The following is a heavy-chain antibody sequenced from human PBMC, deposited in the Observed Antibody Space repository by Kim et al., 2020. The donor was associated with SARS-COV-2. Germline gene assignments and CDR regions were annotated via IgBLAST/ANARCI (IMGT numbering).Heavy chain of an antibody. V-gene: IGHV4-31*03. CDR3: ARAHMLVFDY. D-gene: IGHD3-9*01. CDR1: GGSISSGGYY. Sequence: SETLSLTCTVSGGSISSGGYYWSWIRQHPGKGLEWIGYIYYSGSTYYNPSLKSRVTISVDTSKNQFSLKLSSVTAADTAVYYCARAHMLVFDYWGQGTLVTVSS. CDR2: IYYSGST. J-gene: IGHJ4*02.